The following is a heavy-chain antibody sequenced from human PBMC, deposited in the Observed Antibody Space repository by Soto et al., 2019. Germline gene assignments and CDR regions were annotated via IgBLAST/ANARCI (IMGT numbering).Heavy chain of an antibody. CDR2: ISAYNGNT. Sequence: QIQLVQSGAEVKKPGASVKDSCKASGYTFSIYHITWVRQAPGQGLAWMGWISAYNGNTNYAQNLQGSVTMTADPSTRPAYMELRCLRSDDTAVYYCARDLPPVDYWGQGTLVTFSS. CDR3: ARDLPPVDY. V-gene: IGHV1-18*01. J-gene: IGHJ4*02. CDR1: GYTFSIYH.